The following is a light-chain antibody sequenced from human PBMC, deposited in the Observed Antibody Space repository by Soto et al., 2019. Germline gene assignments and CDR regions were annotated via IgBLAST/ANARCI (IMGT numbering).Light chain of an antibody. CDR1: SSDVGGYNY. J-gene: IGLJ1*01. V-gene: IGLV2-14*01. CDR3: SSYTSSSTV. CDR2: DVS. Sequence: QSALTQPASVSGSPGQSITISCTGTSSDVGGYNYVSWYQQHQGKAPKLMIYDVSNLPSGVSNRFSGSKSGNTASLTISGLQAEDESDYYCSSYTSSSTVFGTGTKLTVL.